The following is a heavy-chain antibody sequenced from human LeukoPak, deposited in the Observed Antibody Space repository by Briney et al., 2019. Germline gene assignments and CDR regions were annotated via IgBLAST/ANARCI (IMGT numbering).Heavy chain of an antibody. CDR1: GFTFSSYA. CDR3: AKDDIVATSIDY. CDR2: ISGSGGST. V-gene: IGHV3-23*01. Sequence: PGASLRLSCAASGFTFSSYAMSWVRQAPGKGLEWASSISGSGGSTYYADSVKGRFTISRDNSKNTLYLQMNSLRAEDTAVYYCAKDDIVATSIDYWGQGTLVTVSS. D-gene: IGHD5-12*01. J-gene: IGHJ4*02.